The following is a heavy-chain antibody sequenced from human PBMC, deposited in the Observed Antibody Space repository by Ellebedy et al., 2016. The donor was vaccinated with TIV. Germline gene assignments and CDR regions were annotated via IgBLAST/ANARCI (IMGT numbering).Heavy chain of an antibody. V-gene: IGHV3-23*01. CDR1: GFTFSSYS. CDR3: AKWSGFGDF. J-gene: IGHJ4*02. D-gene: IGHD3-3*01. Sequence: GESLKISCAASGFTFSSYSISWVRQAPGKGLEWISGISAGVDTYYADSVKGRFTISRDNSKNTVYLQMNSLRAEDTAVYYCAKWSGFGDFWGQGTLVTVSS. CDR2: ISAGVDT.